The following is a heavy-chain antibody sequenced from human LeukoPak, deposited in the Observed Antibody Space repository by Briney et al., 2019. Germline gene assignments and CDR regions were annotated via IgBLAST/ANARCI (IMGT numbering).Heavy chain of an antibody. Sequence: GGSLRLSCAASGFTFSSYAMHWVRQAPGKGLEWVAVISYDGSNKYYADSVKGRFTISRDNSKNTLYLQMNSLRAEDTAVYYCARDKATVTTLRGPLDYWGQATLVTVSS. J-gene: IGHJ4*02. V-gene: IGHV3-30-3*01. CDR2: ISYDGSNK. D-gene: IGHD4-17*01. CDR1: GFTFSSYA. CDR3: ARDKATVTTLRGPLDY.